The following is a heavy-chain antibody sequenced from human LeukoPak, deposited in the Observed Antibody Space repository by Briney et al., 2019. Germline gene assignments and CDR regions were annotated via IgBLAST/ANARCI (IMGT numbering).Heavy chain of an antibody. Sequence: GGSLRLSCVVSGFTFSTFGMHWVRQAPGKGLEWVAFIRNDGSHKSYGDSVKGRFTISRDNLKNALYLQMNSLRAEDTAVYYCAKDLSRFGELPYFDYWGQGTLVTVSS. CDR3: AKDLSRFGELPYFDY. CDR2: IRNDGSHK. V-gene: IGHV3-30*02. CDR1: GFTFSTFG. J-gene: IGHJ4*02. D-gene: IGHD3-10*01.